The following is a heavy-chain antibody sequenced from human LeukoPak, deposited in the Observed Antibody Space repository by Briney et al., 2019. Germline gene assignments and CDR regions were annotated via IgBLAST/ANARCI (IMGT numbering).Heavy chain of an antibody. CDR2: INHSGST. V-gene: IGHV4-34*01. CDR1: GGSFSDSY. D-gene: IGHD5-18*01. J-gene: IGHJ6*03. CDR3: ARRGGRSGYSYGYPHYYYMDV. Sequence: PSETLSLTCAVYGGSFSDSYWSWIRQPPGKGLEWIGEINHSGSTNYNPSPKSRVTISVDTSKNQFSLKLSSVTAADTAVYYCARRGGRSGYSYGYPHYYYMDVWGKGTTVTVSS.